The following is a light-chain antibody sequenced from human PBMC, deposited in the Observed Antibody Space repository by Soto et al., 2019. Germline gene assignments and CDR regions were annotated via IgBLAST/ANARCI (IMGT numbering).Light chain of an antibody. J-gene: IGKJ2*01. CDR2: GAS. V-gene: IGKV3-15*01. CDR3: QQYNNWPPYT. CDR1: RSLSSN. Sequence: EIVMTQSPATLSVSPGERATLSCRASRSLSSNLAWYQQKPGQAPRLLIYGASTRATGIPARFSGSGSGTEFTLTINNLQSEDFVVYYCQQYNNWPPYTFGQGTKLEIK.